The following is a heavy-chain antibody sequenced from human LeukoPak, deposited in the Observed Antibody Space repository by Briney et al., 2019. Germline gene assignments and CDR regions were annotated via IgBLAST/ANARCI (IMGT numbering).Heavy chain of an antibody. Sequence: GGSLRLSCAASGFTFSSYGMPWVRQAPGKGLEWVAVISYDGSNKYYADSVKGRFTISRDNSKNTLYLQMNSLRAEDTAVYYCARDVGELLFIFDYWGQGTLVTVSS. CDR3: ARDVGELLFIFDY. J-gene: IGHJ4*02. CDR1: GFTFSSYG. CDR2: ISYDGSNK. D-gene: IGHD1-26*01. V-gene: IGHV3-30*03.